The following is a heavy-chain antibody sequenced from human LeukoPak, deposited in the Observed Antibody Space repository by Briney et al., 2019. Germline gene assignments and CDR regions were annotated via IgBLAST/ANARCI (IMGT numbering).Heavy chain of an antibody. V-gene: IGHV3-7*01. CDR1: GFPFSNYW. Sequence: GSLRLSFAASGFPFSNYWMTWVRPAPEKGPEWVANIKQDGRATFYGDSVKGRFTISRDNAENSLYLQMSSLRAEDTAVYFCARDVGYNRFDQWGQGTLVTVSS. D-gene: IGHD5-24*01. CDR2: IKQDGRAT. CDR3: ARDVGYNRFDQ. J-gene: IGHJ4*02.